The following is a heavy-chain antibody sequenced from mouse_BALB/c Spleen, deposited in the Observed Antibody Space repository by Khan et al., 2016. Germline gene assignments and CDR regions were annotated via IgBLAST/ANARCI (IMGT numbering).Heavy chain of an antibody. D-gene: IGHD3-2*01. CDR2: IDPANGNT. V-gene: IGHV14-3*02. J-gene: IGHJ3*01. Sequence: VQLQQSGAELVKPGASVKLSCTASGFNIKDTYMHWVKQRPEQGLEWIGRIDPANGNTKYDPKFQGKATITADTSSNTAYLQLSSLTSEDTAVYYCARVTARAMGAYWGQGTRVTVSA. CDR1: GFNIKDTY. CDR3: ARVTARAMGAY.